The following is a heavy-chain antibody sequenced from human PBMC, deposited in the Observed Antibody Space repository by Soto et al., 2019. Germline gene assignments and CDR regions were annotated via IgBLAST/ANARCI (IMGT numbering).Heavy chain of an antibody. D-gene: IGHD6-13*01. CDR1: GGSISSSSYY. J-gene: IGHJ5*02. Sequence: SETLSLTCTVSGGSISSSSYYWGWIRQPPGKGLEWIGSIYYSGSTYYNPSLKSRVTISVDTSKNQFSLKLSSVTAADTAVYYCARHRRIAAAGGGVDPWGQGTLVTVSS. CDR2: IYYSGST. V-gene: IGHV4-39*01. CDR3: ARHRRIAAAGGGVDP.